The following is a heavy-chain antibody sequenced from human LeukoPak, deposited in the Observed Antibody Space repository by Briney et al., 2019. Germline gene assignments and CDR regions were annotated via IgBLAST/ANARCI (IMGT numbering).Heavy chain of an antibody. Sequence: SETLSLTCTASGGSISSGSYYWSWIRQPAGKGLEWIGRIYTSGSTNYNPSLNSRVTISVDTSKNQFSLKLSSVTAADTTVYYCARDSCGGDCYSGYYYMDVWGKGTTVTISS. J-gene: IGHJ6*03. V-gene: IGHV4-61*02. CDR1: GGSISSGSYY. D-gene: IGHD2-21*02. CDR2: IYTSGST. CDR3: ARDSCGGDCYSGYYYMDV.